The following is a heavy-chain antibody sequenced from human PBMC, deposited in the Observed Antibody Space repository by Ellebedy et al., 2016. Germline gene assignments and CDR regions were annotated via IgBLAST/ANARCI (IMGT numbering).Heavy chain of an antibody. D-gene: IGHD2-2*01. V-gene: IGHV4-39*07. J-gene: IGHJ6*02. Sequence: SETLSLTXTVSGGSISSSSHYWGWIRQPPGKGLEWIGSIYYTGNTYYTPSLKSRVTISEDTSKNQFSLKLSSVTAADTAVYYCARHMPPDYYYGMDVWGQGTTVTVSS. CDR3: ARHMPPDYYYGMDV. CDR2: IYYTGNT. CDR1: GGSISSSSHY.